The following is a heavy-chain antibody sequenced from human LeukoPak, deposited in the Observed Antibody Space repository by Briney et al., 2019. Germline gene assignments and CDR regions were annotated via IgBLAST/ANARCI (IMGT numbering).Heavy chain of an antibody. CDR2: ISWSSGSI. CDR3: AKSIGYYYGSSGYYYFDY. Sequence: GGSLRLSCAASGFTFDDYAMHWVRQAPGKGLEWVSGISWSSGSIGYADSVKGRFTISRDNAKNSLYLQMNSLRAEDTALYYCAKSIGYYYGSSGYYYFDYWGQGTLVTVSS. D-gene: IGHD3-22*01. J-gene: IGHJ4*02. V-gene: IGHV3-9*01. CDR1: GFTFDDYA.